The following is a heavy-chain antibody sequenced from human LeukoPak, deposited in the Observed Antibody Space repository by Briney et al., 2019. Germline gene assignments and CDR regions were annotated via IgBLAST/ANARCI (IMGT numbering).Heavy chain of an antibody. Sequence: EGSLRLSCAASGFTFSSYAMSWVRQAPGKGLEWVSAISGSGGSAYYADSVKGRFTISRDNSKNTLYLQMNSLRAEDTAVYYCARFRDYYDSSGYYLYGYFDLWGRGTLVTVSS. CDR3: ARFRDYYDSSGYYLYGYFDL. CDR1: GFTFSSYA. D-gene: IGHD3-22*01. J-gene: IGHJ2*01. V-gene: IGHV3-23*01. CDR2: ISGSGGSA.